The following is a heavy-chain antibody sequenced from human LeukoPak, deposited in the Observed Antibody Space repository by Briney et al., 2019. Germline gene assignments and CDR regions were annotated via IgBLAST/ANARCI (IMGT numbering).Heavy chain of an antibody. J-gene: IGHJ6*02. CDR3: ASGQLGSQHYYYYYGMDV. CDR2: ISSSGSTI. CDR1: GFPFSDYY. V-gene: IGHV3-11*01. D-gene: IGHD6-6*01. Sequence: GGSLRLSCAASGFPFSDYYMSWIRQAPGKGLEWVSYISSSGSTIYYADSVKGRFTISRDNAKNSLYLQMNSLRAEDTAVYYCASGQLGSQHYYYYYGMDVWGQGTTVTVSS.